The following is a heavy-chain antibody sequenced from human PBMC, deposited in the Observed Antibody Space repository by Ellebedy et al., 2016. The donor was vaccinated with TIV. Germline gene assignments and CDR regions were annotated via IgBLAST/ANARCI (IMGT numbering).Heavy chain of an antibody. D-gene: IGHD6-19*01. Sequence: GESLKISCAASGFTVSSNYMSWVRQAPGKGLGWVSVIYSGGSTYYADSVKGRFTISRDNSKNTLYLQMNSLRAEDTAVYYCARVSHSVAGNYYYYGMDVWGQGTTVTVSS. J-gene: IGHJ6*02. CDR3: ARVSHSVAGNYYYYGMDV. CDR2: IYSGGST. CDR1: GFTVSSNY. V-gene: IGHV3-66*01.